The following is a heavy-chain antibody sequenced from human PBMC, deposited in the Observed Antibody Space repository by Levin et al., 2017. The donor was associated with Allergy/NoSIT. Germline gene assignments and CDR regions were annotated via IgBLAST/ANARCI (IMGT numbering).Heavy chain of an antibody. CDR1: GFTFSRFW. D-gene: IGHD6-19*01. V-gene: IGHV3-7*04. Sequence: GGSLRLSCAASGFTFSRFWMSWVRQAPGKGLEWVANIKEDGSQKYYVDSVKGRFTISRDNAKNSLYLQMNSLRDEDTAVYYCARGSGWTDYWGQGILVIVSS. J-gene: IGHJ4*02. CDR2: IKEDGSQK. CDR3: ARGSGWTDY.